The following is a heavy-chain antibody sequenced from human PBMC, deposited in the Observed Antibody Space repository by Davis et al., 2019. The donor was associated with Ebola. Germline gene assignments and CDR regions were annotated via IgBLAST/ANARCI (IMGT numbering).Heavy chain of an antibody. CDR1: GGSISSYY. J-gene: IGHJ4*02. V-gene: IGHV4-59*08. Sequence: MPSETLSLTCTVSGGSISSYYWSWIRQPPGKGLEWIGYIYYSGSTNYNPSLKSRVTISVDTSKNQFSLKLSSVTAADTAVYYCARVQLRRDGYSLDYWGQGTLVTVSS. CDR3: ARVQLRRDGYSLDY. D-gene: IGHD5-24*01. CDR2: IYYSGST.